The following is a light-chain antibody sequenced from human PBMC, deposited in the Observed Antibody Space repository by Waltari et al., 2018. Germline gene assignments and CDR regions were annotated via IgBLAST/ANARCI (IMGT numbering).Light chain of an antibody. J-gene: IGLJ3*02. CDR3: TSLAAGSTWV. Sequence: QSALTQPPSASGSPGQSVTIACTRTSTDVGDYHSSSWYPQHPGKAPKLMIYEVTKRPSGVPDRFSGSKSDNTASLTVSGVQVEDEADYYCTSLAAGSTWVFGGGTKLTVL. CDR1: STDVGDYHS. CDR2: EVT. V-gene: IGLV2-8*01.